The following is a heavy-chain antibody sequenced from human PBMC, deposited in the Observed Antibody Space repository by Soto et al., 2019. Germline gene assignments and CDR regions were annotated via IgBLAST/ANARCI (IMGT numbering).Heavy chain of an antibody. Sequence: GEWLKISSNVSGYRFTSYWIGWVSQIPWKGLEWMGIIYPSDSDTTYSPSFQGQVSISADKSISTAYLQWGSLKASDTAIYYCARHRPFTSCCYARDYWGQGTRGNVSS. D-gene: IGHD2-2*01. CDR1: GYRFTSYW. CDR3: ARHRPFTSCCYARDY. J-gene: IGHJ4*02. V-gene: IGHV5-51*01. CDR2: IYPSDSDT.